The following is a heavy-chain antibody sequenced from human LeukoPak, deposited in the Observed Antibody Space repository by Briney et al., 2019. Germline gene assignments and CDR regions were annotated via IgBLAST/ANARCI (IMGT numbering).Heavy chain of an antibody. CDR1: GFTFSSYG. Sequence: GGSLSLSCAASGFTFSSYGMHWVRQAPGKGLEWVAVISYDGSNKYYADSVKGRFTISRDNSKNTLYLQMNSLRAEDTAVYYCAKVGREQWLVRLSRTKIDYWGQGTLVTVSS. CDR3: AKVGREQWLVRLSRTKIDY. D-gene: IGHD6-19*01. J-gene: IGHJ4*02. CDR2: ISYDGSNK. V-gene: IGHV3-30*18.